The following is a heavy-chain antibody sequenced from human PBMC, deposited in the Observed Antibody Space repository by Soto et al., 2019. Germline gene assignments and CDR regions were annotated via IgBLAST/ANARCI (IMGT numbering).Heavy chain of an antibody. J-gene: IGHJ4*02. CDR1: GFTFNSYG. Sequence: QVQLVESGGGVVQPGRSLRLSCAASGFTFNSYGMHWVRQAPGKGLEWVATVSYGGTSKYYADSVKGRFTISRDNSKNTVYLQMNSVRTEDTAVYYCATKRGLGTLEYWGQGTLVSVSS. CDR3: ATKRGLGTLEY. V-gene: IGHV3-30*03. CDR2: VSYGGTSK. D-gene: IGHD3-9*01.